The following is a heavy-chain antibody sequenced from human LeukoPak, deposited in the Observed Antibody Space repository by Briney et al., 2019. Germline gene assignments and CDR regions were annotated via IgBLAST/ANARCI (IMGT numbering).Heavy chain of an antibody. Sequence: ASVKVSCKASGHTFTGYYMHWVRQAPGQGLEWMGWMNPNSGGTNYAQKFQGRVTMTRDTSISTAYMELSRLRSGDTAVYYCARMEGNYYGSGVYWGQGTLVTVSS. D-gene: IGHD3-10*01. V-gene: IGHV1-2*02. CDR1: GHTFTGYY. CDR2: MNPNSGGT. CDR3: ARMEGNYYGSGVY. J-gene: IGHJ4*02.